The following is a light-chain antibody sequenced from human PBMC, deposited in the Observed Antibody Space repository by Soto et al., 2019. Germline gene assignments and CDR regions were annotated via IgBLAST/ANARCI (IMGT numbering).Light chain of an antibody. V-gene: IGLV2-14*01. CDR1: SSDVGTYNS. CDR3: SSYTSSSSYV. CDR2: DVS. Sequence: QSVLTQPASVSGSPGQSITISCTGTSSDVGTYNSVSWYQQYPGKAPKLMIHDVSNRPSGVSNRFSGSKSGNTASLTISGLHAEDEADYYCSSYTSSSSYVFGSGTKLTVL. J-gene: IGLJ1*01.